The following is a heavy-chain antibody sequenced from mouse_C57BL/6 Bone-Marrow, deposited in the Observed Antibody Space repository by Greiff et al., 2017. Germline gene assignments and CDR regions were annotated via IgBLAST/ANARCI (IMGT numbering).Heavy chain of an antibody. CDR1: GFTFSNYW. D-gene: IGHD1-1*01. CDR2: IRLKSDNYAT. V-gene: IGHV6-3*01. J-gene: IGHJ1*03. CDR3: PTTVVALYWYFDV. Sequence: EVKVVESGGGLVQPGGSMKLSCVASGFTFSNYWMNWVRQSPEKGLEWVAQIRLKSDNYATNYAVYVKGRFTFSGDDSYSSVYLQMNNLRAEDTGIYSCPTTVVALYWYFDVWGTGTTVTVSS.